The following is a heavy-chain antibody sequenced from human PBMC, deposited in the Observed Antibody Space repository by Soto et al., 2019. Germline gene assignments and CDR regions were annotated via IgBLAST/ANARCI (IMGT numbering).Heavy chain of an antibody. J-gene: IGHJ4*02. CDR3: ARGYNWNDEFDY. Sequence: PSETLSITCAVYGGSFSGYYWSWIRQPPGKGLEWIGEINHSGSTNYNPSLKSRVTISVDTSKNQFSLKLSSVTAADTAVYYCARGYNWNDEFDYWGQGTLVTVSS. CDR2: INHSGST. CDR1: GGSFSGYY. D-gene: IGHD1-1*01. V-gene: IGHV4-34*01.